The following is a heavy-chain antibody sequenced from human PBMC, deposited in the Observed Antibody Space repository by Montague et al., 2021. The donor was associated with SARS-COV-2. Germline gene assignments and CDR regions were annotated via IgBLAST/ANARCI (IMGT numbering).Heavy chain of an antibody. CDR3: AHKFPSNSGGPFTS. CDR2: IYGDDDE. Sequence: PALVKPTQALTLTCTFSGFSLSTSAVSVAWIRQPPGKALEWLALIYGDDDERYSPSLKSRLTITKDTSKNQVVLTMTNMDPVDSATYYCAHKFPSNSGGPFTSWGLGTLVTVSS. CDR1: GFSLSTSAVS. J-gene: IGHJ5*02. V-gene: IGHV2-5*02. D-gene: IGHD1-26*01.